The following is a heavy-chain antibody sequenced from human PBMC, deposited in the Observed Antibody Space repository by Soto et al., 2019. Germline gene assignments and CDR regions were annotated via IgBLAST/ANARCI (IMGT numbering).Heavy chain of an antibody. CDR3: ARRERAAGTDWWFDP. CDR1: GGSISSSSFH. Sequence: QLQLQESGPGLVKPSETLSLTCTVSGGSISSSSFHWGWIRQPPGKGLEWIGSIYYSGSTYYSPSLKSRVTISVDTSKNQFSLKLSSVTAADTSVDYCARRERAAGTDWWFDPWGQGTLVTVSS. CDR2: IYYSGST. J-gene: IGHJ5*02. D-gene: IGHD6-13*01. V-gene: IGHV4-39*01.